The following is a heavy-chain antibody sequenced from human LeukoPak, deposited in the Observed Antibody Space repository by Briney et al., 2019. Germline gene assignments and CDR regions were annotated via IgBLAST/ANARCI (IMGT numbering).Heavy chain of an antibody. D-gene: IGHD7-27*01. J-gene: IGHJ3*02. Sequence: PGGSLRLSCAASGFTFSSYSMNWVRQAPGKGLEWVSYISSTSSTIYYADSVKGRFTISRDNAKNSLYLQMNSLRAEDMALYYCAKDRSLGYNWGSGAFDIWGQGTMVTVSS. CDR3: AKDRSLGYNWGSGAFDI. CDR2: ISSTSSTI. V-gene: IGHV3-48*01. CDR1: GFTFSSYS.